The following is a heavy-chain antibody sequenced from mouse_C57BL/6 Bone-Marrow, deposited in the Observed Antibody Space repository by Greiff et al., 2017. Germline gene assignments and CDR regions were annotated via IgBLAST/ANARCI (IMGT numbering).Heavy chain of an antibody. J-gene: IGHJ3*01. D-gene: IGHD1-1*01. Sequence: QVQLQQPGAELVKPGASVKLSCKASGYTFTSYWMQWVKPRPGQGLEWIGEIDPSDSYTNYNQKFKGKATLTVDTSSSTAYMQLSSLTSEDSAVYYCARPSRYYYGLAYWGQGTLVTVSA. CDR1: GYTFTSYW. V-gene: IGHV1-50*01. CDR3: ARPSRYYYGLAY. CDR2: IDPSDSYT.